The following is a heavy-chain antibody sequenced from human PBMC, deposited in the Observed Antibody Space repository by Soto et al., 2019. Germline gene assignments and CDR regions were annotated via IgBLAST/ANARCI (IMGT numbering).Heavy chain of an antibody. Sequence: GGSLRLSCAASGFTFSSYGMHWVRQAPGKGLEWVAVIWYDGSNKYYADSVKGRFTISRDNSKNTLYLQMNSLRAEDTAVYYCAIGEGPVYYYYGMDVWGQGTTVTVSS. D-gene: IGHD3-10*01. J-gene: IGHJ6*02. CDR1: GFTFSSYG. V-gene: IGHV3-33*01. CDR2: IWYDGSNK. CDR3: AIGEGPVYYYYGMDV.